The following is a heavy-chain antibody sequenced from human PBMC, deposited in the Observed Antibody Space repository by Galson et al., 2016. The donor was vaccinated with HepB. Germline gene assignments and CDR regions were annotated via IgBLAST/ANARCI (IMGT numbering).Heavy chain of an antibody. CDR2: IDYSGST. V-gene: IGHV4-59*01. D-gene: IGHD3-22*01. Sequence: SETLSLTCTVSGGSISSYYWTWIRQPPGKGLEWIGHIDYSGSTNYNSSLKSRVTILVDTSKNQFSLKLNSVTAADTAVYYCARDTEYGSSGYYAAEYFQRWGQGTLVTVSS. CDR3: ARDTEYGSSGYYAAEYFQR. J-gene: IGHJ1*01. CDR1: GGSISSYY.